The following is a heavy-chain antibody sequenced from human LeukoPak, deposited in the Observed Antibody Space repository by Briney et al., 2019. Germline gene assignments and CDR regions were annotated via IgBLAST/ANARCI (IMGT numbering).Heavy chain of an antibody. Sequence: GGSLKLSCAASGFTFSGSAMHWVRQASGKGLEWVGRIRSKANSYATAYAASVKGRFTISRDDSKNTAYLQMNSLKTEDTAVYYCAREGLFYYYGSGNEHWGQGTLVTVSS. V-gene: IGHV3-73*01. J-gene: IGHJ1*01. CDR3: AREGLFYYYGSGNEH. CDR1: GFTFSGSA. CDR2: IRSKANSYAT. D-gene: IGHD3-10*01.